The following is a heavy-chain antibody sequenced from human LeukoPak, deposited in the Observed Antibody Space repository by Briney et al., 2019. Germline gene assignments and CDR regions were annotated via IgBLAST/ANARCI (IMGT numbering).Heavy chain of an antibody. V-gene: IGHV1-2*02. D-gene: IGHD3-10*01. CDR1: GYTFTGYY. J-gene: IGHJ4*02. Sequence: ASVKVSCKASGYTFTGYYMHWVRQAPGQGLEWMGWINPNSGGTNYAQKFQGRVTMTRDTSISTAYVELSRLRSDDTAVYYCARESSMVRGVIGYWGQGTLVTVSS. CDR2: INPNSGGT. CDR3: ARESSMVRGVIGY.